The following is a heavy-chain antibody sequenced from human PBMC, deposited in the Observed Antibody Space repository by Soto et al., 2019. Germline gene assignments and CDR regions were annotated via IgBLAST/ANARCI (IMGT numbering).Heavy chain of an antibody. V-gene: IGHV2-5*02. Sequence: GPTLVTPRHTLTVNYPVFCLPLTRGGTAVAWICQPPGKALERLALMSWDGDTYYTPSLQSRLTITKDASKNQVVLTMTNMDPVDTGTYYCAHTQFLWFGDLPGYFDLWGQGILVTGSS. J-gene: IGHJ5*02. CDR1: CLPLTRGGTA. D-gene: IGHD3-10*01. CDR2: MSWDGDT. CDR3: AHTQFLWFGDLPGYFDL.